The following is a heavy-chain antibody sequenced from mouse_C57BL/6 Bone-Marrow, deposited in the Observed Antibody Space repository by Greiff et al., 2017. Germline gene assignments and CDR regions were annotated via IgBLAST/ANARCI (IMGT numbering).Heavy chain of an antibody. D-gene: IGHD1-1*01. CDR1: GFTFSSYG. J-gene: IGHJ1*03. V-gene: IGHV5-6*01. CDR3: ARGGFPVITTAVGYFDV. Sequence: EVMLVESGGDLVKPGGSLKLSCAASGFTFSSYGMSWVRQTPDKRLEWVATISSGGSYTYYPDSVKGRFTISRDNAKNTLYLQMSSLKSEDTAMYYCARGGFPVITTAVGYFDVWGTGTTVTVSS. CDR2: ISSGGSYT.